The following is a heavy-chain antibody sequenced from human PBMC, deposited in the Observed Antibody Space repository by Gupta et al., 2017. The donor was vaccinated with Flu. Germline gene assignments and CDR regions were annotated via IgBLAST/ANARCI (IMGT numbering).Heavy chain of an antibody. D-gene: IGHD6-13*01. CDR3: TKDMEKQHMVWVPWDYYYGMDV. CDR2: ITWNGGHI. J-gene: IGHJ6*02. Sequence: EWVSGITWNGGHIAYADSVKGRFTISRDNAKKSLYLQMSSLRAEDTALYYCTKDMEKQHMVWVPWDYYYGMDVWGQGTTVTVSS. V-gene: IGHV3-9*01.